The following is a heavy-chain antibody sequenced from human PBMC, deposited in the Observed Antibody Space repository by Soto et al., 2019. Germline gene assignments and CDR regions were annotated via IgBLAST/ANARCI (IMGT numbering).Heavy chain of an antibody. D-gene: IGHD2-2*01. V-gene: IGHV5-51*01. CDR3: ARRGKYPNWLDP. Sequence: GESLKISCKGFGYNFGVYWIAWVCQMPGKGLEWMGIIFPADSCTRYSPSFQGRVSISVDTAITTTFLHLSSLRPSDTGTYFCARRGKYPNWLDPWGQGTLVTVSS. J-gene: IGHJ5*02. CDR2: IFPADSCT. CDR1: GYNFGVYW.